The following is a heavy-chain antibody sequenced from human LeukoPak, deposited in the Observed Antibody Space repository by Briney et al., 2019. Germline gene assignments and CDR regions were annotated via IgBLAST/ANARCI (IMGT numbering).Heavy chain of an antibody. CDR1: GGSFSGYY. V-gene: IGHV4-34*01. J-gene: IGHJ5*02. CDR2: INHSGST. Sequence: PLETLSLTCAVYGGSFSGYYWSWIRQPPGKGLEWIGEINHSGSTNYNPSLKSRVTISVDTSKNQFSLRLSSVTAADTAVYYCARDRGYDILTGYYGDWFDPWGQGTLVTVSS. D-gene: IGHD3-9*01. CDR3: ARDRGYDILTGYYGDWFDP.